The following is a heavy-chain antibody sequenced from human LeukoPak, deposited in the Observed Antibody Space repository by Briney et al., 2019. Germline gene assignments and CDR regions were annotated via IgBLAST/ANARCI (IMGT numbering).Heavy chain of an antibody. CDR3: ARPLSEMTTSLDFDL. J-gene: IGHJ2*01. CDR2: INPYSSFT. Sequence: GGSLRLSCAASGFTFSSYAMHWVRQAPGQGLEWMGIINPYSSFTTYAQKFQGRVTMTRDTSTSTVYMELSSLRSEDTAVYYCARPLSEMTTSLDFDLWGRGSLVTVSS. V-gene: IGHV1-46*01. D-gene: IGHD1-1*01. CDR1: GFTFSSYA.